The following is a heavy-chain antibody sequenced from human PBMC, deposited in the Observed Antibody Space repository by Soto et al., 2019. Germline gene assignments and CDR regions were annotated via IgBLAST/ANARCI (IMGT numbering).Heavy chain of an antibody. J-gene: IGHJ4*02. CDR1: GGSFSGYY. V-gene: IGHV4-34*01. CDR3: ARYKITGLFDY. CDR2: INHSGST. D-gene: IGHD2-8*02. Sequence: PSETLSLTCAVYGGSFSGYYWSWIRQPPGKGLEWIGEINHSGSTNYNPSLKSRVTISVDTSKNQFSLKLSSVTAADTAVYYCARYKITGLFDYWGQGTLVTVYS.